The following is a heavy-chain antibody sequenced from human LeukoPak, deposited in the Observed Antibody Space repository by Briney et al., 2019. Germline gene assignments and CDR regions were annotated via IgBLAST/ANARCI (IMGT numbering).Heavy chain of an antibody. D-gene: IGHD2-8*01. CDR1: GYTFTSYD. CDR3: AKARAAPRPYCTNGVCYTLEGFDY. CDR2: MNPNSGNT. Sequence: GASVKVSCKASGYTFTSYDINWVRQATGQGLEWMGRMNPNSGNTGYAQKFQGRVTITADESTSTAYMELSSLRSEDTAVYYCAKARAAPRPYCTNGVCYTLEGFDYWGQGTLVTVSS. V-gene: IGHV1-8*01. J-gene: IGHJ4*02.